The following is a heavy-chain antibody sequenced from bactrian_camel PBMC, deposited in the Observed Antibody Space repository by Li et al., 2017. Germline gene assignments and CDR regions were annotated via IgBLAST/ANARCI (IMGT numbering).Heavy chain of an antibody. CDR2: IDGEGST. CDR3: VADELDYGFGASMCGGTY. CDR1: GLPFSTYC. Sequence: HVQLVESGGGSVLPGGSLRLSCATSGLPFSTYCVGWFRQAPGKEREVVATIDGEGSTTYADSVKGRFTISRDNAKTTVYLQMNSLKPEDTAVYYCVADELDYGFGASMCGGTYWSQGTQVTVS. D-gene: IGHD5*01. V-gene: IGHV3S53*01. J-gene: IGHJ4*01.